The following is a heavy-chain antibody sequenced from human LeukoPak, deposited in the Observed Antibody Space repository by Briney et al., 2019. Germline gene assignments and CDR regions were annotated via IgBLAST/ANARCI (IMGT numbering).Heavy chain of an antibody. V-gene: IGHV4-61*02. CDR3: ARVVRYYGSGSYFDY. CDR1: GYSISRGYY. Sequence: PSETLSLTCAVSGYSISRGYYWGWIRQPAGKGLEWIGRIYTSGSTNYNPSLKSRVTISVDTSKNQFSLKLSSVTAADTAVYYCARVVRYYGSGSYFDYWGQGTLGTVSS. D-gene: IGHD3-10*01. J-gene: IGHJ4*02. CDR2: IYTSGST.